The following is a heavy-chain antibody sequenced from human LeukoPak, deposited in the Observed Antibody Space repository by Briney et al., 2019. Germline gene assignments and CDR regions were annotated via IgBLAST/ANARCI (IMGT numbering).Heavy chain of an antibody. J-gene: IGHJ5*02. CDR2: INHSGST. CDR3: ARASNVLLWFGELWSPGWFDP. Sequence: SETLSLTCAVYGGSFSGYYWSWIRPPPGKGLEWIGEINHSGSTNYNPSLKSRVTISVDTSKNQFSLKLSSVTAADTAVYYCARASNVLLWFGELWSPGWFDPWGQGTLVTVSS. CDR1: GGSFSGYY. V-gene: IGHV4-34*01. D-gene: IGHD3-10*01.